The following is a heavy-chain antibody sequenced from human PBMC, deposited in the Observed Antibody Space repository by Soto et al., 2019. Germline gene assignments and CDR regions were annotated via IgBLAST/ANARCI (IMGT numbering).Heavy chain of an antibody. J-gene: IGHJ6*02. CDR1: GGTFSSYA. Sequence: SVKVSCKASGGTFSSYAISWVRQAPGQGLEWMGGIIPIFGTANYAQKFQGRVTITADESTSTAYMELSSLRSEDTAVYYCARVWLYCSGGSCYFPSNGMDVWGQGTTVT. V-gene: IGHV1-69*13. D-gene: IGHD2-15*01. CDR2: IIPIFGTA. CDR3: ARVWLYCSGGSCYFPSNGMDV.